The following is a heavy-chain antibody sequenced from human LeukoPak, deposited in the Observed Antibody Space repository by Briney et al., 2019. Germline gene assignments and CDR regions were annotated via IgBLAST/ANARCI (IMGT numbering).Heavy chain of an antibody. Sequence: SVKVSCKASGGTFSSYAISWVRQAPGQGLEWMGGIIPIFGTANYAQKFQGRITITADKSTSTAYMELSSLRSGDTAVYYCARTGPIAVAGRRGETEYFQHWGQGTLVTVSS. V-gene: IGHV1-69*06. CDR3: ARTGPIAVAGRRGETEYFQH. CDR2: IIPIFGTA. CDR1: GGTFSSYA. J-gene: IGHJ1*01. D-gene: IGHD6-19*01.